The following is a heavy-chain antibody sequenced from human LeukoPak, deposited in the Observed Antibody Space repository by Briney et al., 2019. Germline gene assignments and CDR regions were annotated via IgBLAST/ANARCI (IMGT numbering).Heavy chain of an antibody. CDR3: ARGGFRDIVVVVAARVYPPDY. Sequence: SETLSLTCAVYGGSFSGYYWSWIRQPPGKGLEWIGEINHSGSTNYNPSLKSRVTISVDTSKNQFSLKLSSVTAADTAVYYCARGGFRDIVVVVAARVYPPDYWGQGTLVTVSS. J-gene: IGHJ4*02. V-gene: IGHV4-34*01. D-gene: IGHD2-15*01. CDR1: GGSFSGYY. CDR2: INHSGST.